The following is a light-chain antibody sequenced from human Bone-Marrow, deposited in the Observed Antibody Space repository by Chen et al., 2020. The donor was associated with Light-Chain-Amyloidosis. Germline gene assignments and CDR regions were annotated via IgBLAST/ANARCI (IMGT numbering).Light chain of an antibody. CDR3: MQGTRWRS. CDR1: QSLVYSDGNTY. CDR2: KVS. J-gene: IGKJ2*01. V-gene: IGKV2-30*01. Sequence: DAVLTQSPLSLPVTLGQPASISCRSSQSLVYSDGNTYLTWFQQRPGQSPRRLSDKVSNRDSGVPDRVSGSGSGTDFTLKISRVEAEDVGSYYCMQGTRWRSFGQGTKLQIK.